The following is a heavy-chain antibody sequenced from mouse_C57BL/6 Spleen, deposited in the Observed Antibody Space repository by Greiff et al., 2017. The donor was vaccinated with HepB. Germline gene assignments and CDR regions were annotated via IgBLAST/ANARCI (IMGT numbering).Heavy chain of an antibody. D-gene: IGHD1-1*01. CDR3: ARSGNYYGSSYGY. Sequence: QVQLQQPGAELVKPGASVKMSCKASGYTFTSYWITWVKQRPGHGLEWIGDIYPGSGSTNYNEKFKSKATLTVDTSSSTAYMQLSSLTSEDSAVYYCARSGNYYGSSYGYWGQGTLVTVSA. V-gene: IGHV1-55*01. J-gene: IGHJ3*01. CDR1: GYTFTSYW. CDR2: IYPGSGST.